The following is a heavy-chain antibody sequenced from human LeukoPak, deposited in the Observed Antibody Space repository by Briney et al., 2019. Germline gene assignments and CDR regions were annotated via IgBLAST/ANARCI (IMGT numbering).Heavy chain of an antibody. V-gene: IGHV3-73*01. CDR1: GFTFSGSA. CDR3: TRLSIVGATGGDY. Sequence: PGGSLRLSCAASGFTFSGSAMHWVRQASGKGLEWVGRIRSKANSYATAYAASVKGRFTISRDDSKNTAYLQMNSLKTEDTAVYYCTRLSIVGATGGDYWGQGTLVTVSS. J-gene: IGHJ4*02. D-gene: IGHD1-26*01. CDR2: IRSKANSYAT.